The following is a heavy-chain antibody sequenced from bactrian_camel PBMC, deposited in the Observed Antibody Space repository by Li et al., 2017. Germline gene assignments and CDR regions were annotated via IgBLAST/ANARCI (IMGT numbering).Heavy chain of an antibody. J-gene: IGHJ4*01. CDR2: TNSDGSGKT. V-gene: IGHV3S40*01. Sequence: VQLVESGGGSVQPGGSLRLSCTISGSNFGGPGMDWYGRYRQGSGNECELVSITNSDGSGKTYYADSVKGRFTVSRDNANNTVNLMMNSLKPEDTAMYYCAANFGPYCSGPYLARRANFLGQGTQVTVS. D-gene: IGHD2*01. CDR1: GSNFGGPG.